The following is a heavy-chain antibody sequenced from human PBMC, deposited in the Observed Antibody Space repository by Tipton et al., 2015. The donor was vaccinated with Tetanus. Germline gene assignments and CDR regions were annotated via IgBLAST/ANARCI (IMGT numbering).Heavy chain of an antibody. Sequence: LRLSCAVHGGSLSRYYWSWIRQSPGKGLEWIGEISQSGSTKYNPSLKSRVTISVDTSKDQFSLRLNSVTAADTAVYYCARHVYGFGALMTPASTHYYYGMDVWGQGTTVTVSS. J-gene: IGHJ6*02. D-gene: IGHD3-3*01. CDR3: ARHVYGFGALMTPASTHYYYGMDV. V-gene: IGHV4-34*01. CDR2: ISQSGST. CDR1: GGSLSRYY.